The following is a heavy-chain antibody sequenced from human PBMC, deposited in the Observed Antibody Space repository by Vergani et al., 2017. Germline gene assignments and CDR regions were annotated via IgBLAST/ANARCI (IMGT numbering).Heavy chain of an antibody. V-gene: IGHV1-69*12. CDR1: GGSLSTYA. D-gene: IGHD3-10*01. Sequence: QVLLTQSGAEVKKPGSSVKVSCKASGGSLSTYAFVWVRLAPAQGLEWMGGFFPVFGTPTYAKKFKGRVTIAADESTSTTSMNVSSLKSEDTAVYFCARVLKDDVAQGVSWNYYGMDVWGKGTTVTVSS. CDR2: FFPVFGTP. CDR3: ARVLKDDVAQGVSWNYYGMDV. J-gene: IGHJ6*04.